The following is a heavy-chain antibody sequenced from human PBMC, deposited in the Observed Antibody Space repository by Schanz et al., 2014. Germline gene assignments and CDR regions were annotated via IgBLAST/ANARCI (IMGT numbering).Heavy chain of an antibody. CDR1: GFTFSRYG. V-gene: IGHV3-21*01. Sequence: EVQLVESGGGLVQPGGSLRLSCAASGFTFSRYGMHWVRQAPGKGLEWVSSISPSSSYIYYADSVKGRFTISRDNAKNSLYLQMNSLRAEDTAVYYCARPSDSSWYMDVWGKGTTVTVSS. CDR2: ISPSSSYI. J-gene: IGHJ6*03. CDR3: ARPSDSSWYMDV. D-gene: IGHD2-21*02.